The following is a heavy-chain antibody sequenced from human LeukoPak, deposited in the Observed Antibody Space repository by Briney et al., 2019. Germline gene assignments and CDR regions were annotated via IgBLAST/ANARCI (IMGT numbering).Heavy chain of an antibody. CDR1: GYTFTSYG. J-gene: IGHJ4*02. V-gene: IGHV1-18*01. CDR2: ISAYNGNT. CDR3: AREYYYDSSGYPDY. D-gene: IGHD3-22*01. Sequence: ASVKVSCKASGYTFTSYGTSWVRQAPGQGLEWMGWISAYNGNTNYAQKLQGRVTMTTDTSTSTAYMELRSLRSDDTAVYYCAREYYYDSSGYPDYWGQGTLVTVSS.